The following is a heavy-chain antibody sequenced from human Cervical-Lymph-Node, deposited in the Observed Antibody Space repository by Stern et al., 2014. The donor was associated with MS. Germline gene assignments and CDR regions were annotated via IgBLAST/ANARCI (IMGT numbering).Heavy chain of an antibody. CDR3: AVAPNYDSPTDY. CDR1: GYTFTSYG. D-gene: IGHD3-3*01. CDR2: VRAYHGNT. Sequence: VQLVESGAEVKKPGASVKVSCKASGYTFTSYGISWVRQAPGHGLEWMGWVRAYHGNTNYAQKLQGRVAMTPDTSTSTAYMELRSLRSDDTAVYYCAVAPNYDSPTDYWGQGTLVTVSS. J-gene: IGHJ4*02. V-gene: IGHV1-18*01.